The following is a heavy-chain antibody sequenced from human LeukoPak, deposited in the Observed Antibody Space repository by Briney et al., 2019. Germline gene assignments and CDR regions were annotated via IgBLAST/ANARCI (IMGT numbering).Heavy chain of an antibody. D-gene: IGHD3-10*01. V-gene: IGHV3-48*03. CDR1: GFTFSSYE. Sequence: GGSLRLSCAASGFTFSSYEMNWVRHAPGKGLEWIAYISSSGSTIYYADSVKGRFTISSDNAKNSLYLQMNGLRAEDTAVYYCARDRVTMVRGVITPSYYYMDVWGKGTTVTVSS. CDR3: ARDRVTMVRGVITPSYYYMDV. CDR2: ISSSGSTI. J-gene: IGHJ6*03.